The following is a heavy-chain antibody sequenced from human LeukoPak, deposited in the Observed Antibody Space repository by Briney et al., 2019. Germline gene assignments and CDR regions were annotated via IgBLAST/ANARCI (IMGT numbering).Heavy chain of an antibody. V-gene: IGHV4-59*01. D-gene: IGHD2-15*01. CDR2: IYYSGST. J-gene: IGHJ5*02. CDR1: GGSMGGSY. CDR3: ARGGSRIANWFDP. Sequence: SETLSLTCPVSGGSMGGSYWSWIRQPPGKGLEWIGYIYYSGSTNYNPSLKSRLTISVDTSRNQLSLNLSSVTAADTTVYYCARGGSRIANWFDPWGQGILVTVSS.